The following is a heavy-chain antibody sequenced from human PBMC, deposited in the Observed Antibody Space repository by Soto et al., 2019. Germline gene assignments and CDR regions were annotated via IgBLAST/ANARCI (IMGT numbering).Heavy chain of an antibody. J-gene: IGHJ4*02. V-gene: IGHV4-39*01. Sequence: QLQLQESGPGLVKPSETLSLTCTVSGDSINNSGFYWGWIRQPPGKGLELIGSIFYSGSTYYNPSLQTRVTMSVDTSKNQFSLKLSSVTAAATAVYYCARQRHSLGVLDYWGQGTLVPVSS. D-gene: IGHD3-16*01. CDR2: IFYSGST. CDR1: GDSINNSGFY. CDR3: ARQRHSLGVLDY.